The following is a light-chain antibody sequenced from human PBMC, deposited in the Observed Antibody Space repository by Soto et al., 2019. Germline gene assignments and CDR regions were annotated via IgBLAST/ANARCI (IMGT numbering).Light chain of an antibody. J-gene: IGKJ5*01. V-gene: IGKV3-20*01. CDR1: QSVSSY. CDR3: QHYGSSLSIT. CDR2: DAS. Sequence: EIVLTQSPATLSLSPGERATLSCRASQSVSSYLAWYQQKPGQAPRLLIYDASSRASGFPNRFSGSGSGTDFTLTISRLEPEDFAVYYCQHYGSSLSITFGQGTRLEIK.